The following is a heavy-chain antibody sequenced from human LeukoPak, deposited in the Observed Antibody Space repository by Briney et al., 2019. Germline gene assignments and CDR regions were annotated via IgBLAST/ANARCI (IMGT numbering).Heavy chain of an antibody. Sequence: GGSLRLSCAASGFTVSSNYMSWVRQAPGKGLEWVSVIYSGGSTYYADSVKGRFTISRDNSKNTLYLQMNSLRAEDTAVYYCAKYSGSYPGYHFDYWGQGTLVTVSS. CDR2: IYSGGST. D-gene: IGHD1-26*01. CDR3: AKYSGSYPGYHFDY. J-gene: IGHJ4*02. CDR1: GFTVSSNY. V-gene: IGHV3-53*01.